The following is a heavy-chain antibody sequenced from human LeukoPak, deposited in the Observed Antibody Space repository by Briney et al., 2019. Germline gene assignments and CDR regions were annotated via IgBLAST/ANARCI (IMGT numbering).Heavy chain of an antibody. D-gene: IGHD6-19*01. J-gene: IGHJ4*02. CDR1: GFTFTSYA. CDR2: VSGSGGST. V-gene: IGHV3-23*01. Sequence: PGGSLRLSCVASGFTFTSYAMSWGRHAPGKGLERVSRVSGSGGSTYQADSVKGRFTISRDNSKITLYLQMNSLRAEDTAVYYCAKDTGIAVVVSYFDYWGQGTLVTVSS. CDR3: AKDTGIAVVVSYFDY.